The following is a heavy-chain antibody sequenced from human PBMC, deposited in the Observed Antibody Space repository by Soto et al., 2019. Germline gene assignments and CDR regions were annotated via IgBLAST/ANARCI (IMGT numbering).Heavy chain of an antibody. Sequence: QVQLVESGGGVVKPAGSLRLSCAASGFAFSDYFMSWIRQAPGKGLEWVSFISGSGANIYYTDSVKGRFTISRDNSIDTLYLQMSHLRTEDTAVYYCAHPRGYGVFDAYDIWGQGTMVTVS. V-gene: IGHV3-11*01. CDR3: AHPRGYGVFDAYDI. D-gene: IGHD4-17*01. CDR1: GFAFSDYF. CDR2: ISGSGANI. J-gene: IGHJ3*02.